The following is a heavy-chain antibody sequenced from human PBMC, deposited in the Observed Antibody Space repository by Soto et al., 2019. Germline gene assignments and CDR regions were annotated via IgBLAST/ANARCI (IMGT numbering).Heavy chain of an antibody. CDR1: GFTCSSYE. CDR3: ARDAGVMDV. V-gene: IGHV3-48*03. Sequence: PXGSLRLSCAASGFTCSSYEMDGVRQAPGKGLEWVSYISSSGSTIYYADSVKGRFTISRDNAKNSLYLQMNSLRAEDTAVYYCARDAGVMDVWGQGTTVTVSS. CDR2: ISSSGSTI. J-gene: IGHJ6*02. D-gene: IGHD3-10*01.